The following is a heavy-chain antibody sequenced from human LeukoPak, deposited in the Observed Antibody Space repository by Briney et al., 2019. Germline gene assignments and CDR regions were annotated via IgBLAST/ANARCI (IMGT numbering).Heavy chain of an antibody. CDR3: ARSNRYTDFDY. Sequence: SETLSLTCTVSGGSIGSYYWSWIRQPPGKGLEWIGYIYYSGSTNYNPSLKSRVTISVDTSKNQFSLKLSSVTAADTAVYYCARSNRYTDFDYWGQGPLVTVSS. D-gene: IGHD3-16*02. CDR1: GGSIGSYY. CDR2: IYYSGST. V-gene: IGHV4-59*08. J-gene: IGHJ4*02.